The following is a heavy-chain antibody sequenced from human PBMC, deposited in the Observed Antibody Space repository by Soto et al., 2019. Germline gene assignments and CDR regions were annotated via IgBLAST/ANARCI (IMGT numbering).Heavy chain of an antibody. V-gene: IGHV1-8*02. J-gene: IGHJ4*02. D-gene: IGHD2-21*02. CDR3: VRGRDWGIG. Sequence: ASVKVSCKASGYTFTSYDINWVRQATGQGLEWMGWMNPNSGNTGYAQKFQGRVTMTRNISVSTAYMELSSLRSEDTAVDYGVRGRDWGIGWGQGTLVTVSS. CDR1: GYTFTSYD. CDR2: MNPNSGNT.